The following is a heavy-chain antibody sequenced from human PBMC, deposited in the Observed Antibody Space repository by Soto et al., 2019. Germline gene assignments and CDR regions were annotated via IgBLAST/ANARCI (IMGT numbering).Heavy chain of an antibody. CDR1: GYSFTSYW. D-gene: IGHD4-4*01. Sequence: GESLKISCKGSGYSFTSYWIGWVRQMPGKGLEWMGIIYPGDSDTRYSPSFQGQVTISADKSISTAYLQWSSLKASDTAMYYCARRRTTVTTFLPGNNLVSNIDQGFDPWGQGTLVTVSS. J-gene: IGHJ5*02. CDR2: IYPGDSDT. CDR3: ARRRTTVTTFLPGNNLVSNIDQGFDP. V-gene: IGHV5-51*01.